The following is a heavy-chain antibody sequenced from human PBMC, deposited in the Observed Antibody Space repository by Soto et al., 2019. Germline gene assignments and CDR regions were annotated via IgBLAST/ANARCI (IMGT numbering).Heavy chain of an antibody. Sequence: SETLSLTCSVSGDSLSSVDYFWAWIRQPPGQDLEYIGSIYKSATTYYNPSFESRVAISLDTSKSQFSLNVTSVTAADTAVYFCARGRYCLTGRCFPNWFDSWGQGTLVTVSS. J-gene: IGHJ5*01. CDR1: GDSLSSVDYF. CDR3: ARGRYCLTGRCFPNWFDS. V-gene: IGHV4-30-4*01. D-gene: IGHD2-15*01. CDR2: IYKSATT.